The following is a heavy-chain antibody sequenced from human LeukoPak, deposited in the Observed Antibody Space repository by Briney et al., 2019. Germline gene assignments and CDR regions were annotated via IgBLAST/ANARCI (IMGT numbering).Heavy chain of an antibody. CDR3: AGGGEAARSLAY. V-gene: IGHV3-66*02. J-gene: IGHJ4*02. CDR1: GVTSNY. D-gene: IGHD6-6*01. CDR2: IYNVGTT. Sequence: GGSLRLSCAASGVTSNYMTWVRQAPGKGLEWVSVIYNVGTTYYADSVKGRFTISRDNSKSTLFVYLQMNSLRTDDTALYYCAGGGEAARSLAYWGQGALVTVSS.